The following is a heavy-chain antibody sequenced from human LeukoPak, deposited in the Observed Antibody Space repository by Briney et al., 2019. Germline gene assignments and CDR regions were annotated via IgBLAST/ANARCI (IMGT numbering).Heavy chain of an antibody. CDR2: ISYDGSNK. D-gene: IGHD3-10*02. CDR1: GFTFSSYG. J-gene: IGHJ5*02. Sequence: PGGSLRLSCAAFGFTFSSYGMHWVRQAPGKGLEWVAVISYDGSNKYYADSVKGRFTISRDNSKNTLYLQMNSLRAEDTAVYYCAKVIDTAMFGDGFDPWGQGTLVTVSS. V-gene: IGHV3-30*18. CDR3: AKVIDTAMFGDGFDP.